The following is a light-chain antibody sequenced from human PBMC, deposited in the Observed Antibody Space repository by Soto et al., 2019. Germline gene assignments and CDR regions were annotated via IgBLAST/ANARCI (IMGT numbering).Light chain of an antibody. CDR1: SSDVGGYNY. CDR2: EVS. CDR3: SSFSSTSPIV. Sequence: QSVLTQPASVSGSPGQSITISCIGSSSDVGGYNYVSWYQHHPGRVPKPMIFEVSDRPSGVSSRFSGSKSGNTAYLTISGLQAEDEADYYCSSFSSTSPIVFGGGTKLTVL. J-gene: IGLJ2*01. V-gene: IGLV2-14*01.